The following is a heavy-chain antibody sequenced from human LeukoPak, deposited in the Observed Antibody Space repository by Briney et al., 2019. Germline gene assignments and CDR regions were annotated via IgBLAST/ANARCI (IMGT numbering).Heavy chain of an antibody. CDR2: IIPIFGTA. D-gene: IGHD3-22*01. CDR3: ARVGDSSGYYYYMDV. J-gene: IGHJ6*03. V-gene: IGHV1-69*05. Sequence: ASVRVSCKASGGTFSSYAISWVRQAPGQGLEWMGGIIPIFGTANYAQKFQGRVTITTDESTSTAYMELSSLRSEDTAVYYCARVGDSSGYYYYMDVWGKGTTVTVSS. CDR1: GGTFSSYA.